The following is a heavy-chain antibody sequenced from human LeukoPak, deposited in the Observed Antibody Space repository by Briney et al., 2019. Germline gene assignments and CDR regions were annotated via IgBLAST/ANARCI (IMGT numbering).Heavy chain of an antibody. Sequence: ASVKVSCKASGYTFTGYYMHWVRQAPEQGLEWMGWINPNSGGTNYAQKFQGRVTMTRDTSISTAYMELSRLRSDDTAVYYCARGLIGYCSGGSCYVLNAFDIWGQGTMVTVSS. V-gene: IGHV1-2*02. CDR1: GYTFTGYY. CDR2: INPNSGGT. D-gene: IGHD2-15*01. CDR3: ARGLIGYCSGGSCYVLNAFDI. J-gene: IGHJ3*02.